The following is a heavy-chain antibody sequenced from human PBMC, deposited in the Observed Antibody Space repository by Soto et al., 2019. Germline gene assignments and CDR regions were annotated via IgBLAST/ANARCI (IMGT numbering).Heavy chain of an antibody. J-gene: IGHJ5*02. CDR2: IYYSGST. Sequence: QVQLQESGPGLVKPSETLSLTCTVSGGSISSYYWSWIRQPPGKGLEWIGYIYYSGSTNYNPSLTGRVPSSVDTSKTQFSRKLSAVTAADTAVYSWARGVNWFDPWGQGTLVTVSS. CDR3: ARGVNWFDP. V-gene: IGHV4-59*01. CDR1: GGSISSYY.